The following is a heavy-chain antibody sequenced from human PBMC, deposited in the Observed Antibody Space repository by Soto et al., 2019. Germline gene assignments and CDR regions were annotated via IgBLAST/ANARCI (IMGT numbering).Heavy chain of an antibody. D-gene: IGHD3-10*01. J-gene: IGHJ4*02. Sequence: GESLKISCKGSGYTFTTSWIGWVRQMPGKGLEWMGIIYPGDSDTRYSPSFQGQVTISADKSISTAYLQWSSLKASDTAIYYCARPSKGSMIRGARPPFDYWGQGTLVTVSS. CDR3: ARPSKGSMIRGARPPFDY. CDR2: IYPGDSDT. V-gene: IGHV5-51*01. CDR1: GYTFTTSW.